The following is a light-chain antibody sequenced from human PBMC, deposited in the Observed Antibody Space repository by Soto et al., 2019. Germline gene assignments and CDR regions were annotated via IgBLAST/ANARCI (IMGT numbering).Light chain of an antibody. V-gene: IGLV2-14*01. CDR3: SSYTSSSTLRV. CDR2: GVS. CDR1: SSDVGGYNY. Sequence: QSALTQPASVSGSPGQSITISCTGTSSDVGGYNYVSWYQQHPGKAPKFMIYGVSNRPSGVSSRFSGSKSGNTASLTISGLQAEDEADYYCSSYTSSSTLRVFGGGTKVTVL. J-gene: IGLJ3*02.